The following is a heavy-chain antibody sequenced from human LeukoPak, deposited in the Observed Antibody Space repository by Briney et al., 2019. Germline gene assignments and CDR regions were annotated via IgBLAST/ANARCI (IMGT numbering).Heavy chain of an antibody. CDR3: ARGGGLDV. D-gene: IGHD3-16*01. Sequence: PGGSLRLSCAVSGFTFSSYGMNWARQAPGKGLEWVASINHNGNVNYYVDSVKGRFTISRDNAKNSLYLQMSNLRAEDTAVYFCARGGGLDVWGQGATVTVSS. CDR1: GFTFSSYG. V-gene: IGHV3-7*03. J-gene: IGHJ6*02. CDR2: INHNGNVN.